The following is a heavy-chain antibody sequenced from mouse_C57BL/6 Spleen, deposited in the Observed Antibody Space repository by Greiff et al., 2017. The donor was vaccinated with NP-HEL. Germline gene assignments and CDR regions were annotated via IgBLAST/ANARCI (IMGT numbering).Heavy chain of an antibody. J-gene: IGHJ3*01. V-gene: IGHV1-64*01. CDR1: GYTFTSYW. Sequence: QVQLQQPGAELVKPGASVKLSCKASGYTFTSYWMHWVKQRPGQGLEWIGMIHPNSGSTNYNEKFKSKATLTVDKSSSTAYMQLSSLTSEDSAVYYCAREALIYYDYDVAYWGQGTLVTVSA. D-gene: IGHD2-4*01. CDR3: AREALIYYDYDVAY. CDR2: IHPNSGST.